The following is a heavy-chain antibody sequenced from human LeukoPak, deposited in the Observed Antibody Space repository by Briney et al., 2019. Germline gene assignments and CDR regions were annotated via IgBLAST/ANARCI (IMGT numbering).Heavy chain of an antibody. CDR2: ISGSGGST. CDR1: GFTFSSYA. V-gene: IGHV3-23*01. Sequence: GSRRLSCAASGFTFSSYAMSWVRQAPGKGLEWVSAISGSGGSTYYADSVKGRFTISRDNSKNTLYLQMNSLGAEDTAVYYCATDGGLLWFGELRHWGQGTLVTVSS. J-gene: IGHJ4*02. CDR3: ATDGGLLWFGELRH. D-gene: IGHD3-10*01.